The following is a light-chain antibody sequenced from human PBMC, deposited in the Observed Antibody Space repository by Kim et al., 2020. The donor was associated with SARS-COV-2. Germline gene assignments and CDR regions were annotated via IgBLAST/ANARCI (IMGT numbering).Light chain of an antibody. J-gene: IGLJ2*01. CDR2: QDT. CDR1: KLGDKY. Sequence: SYELTQPPSVSVSPGQTASITCSGDKLGDKYACWYQHKAGQSPVLVIYQDTKRPSGIPERFSGSNPGNTATLTISGTQTMDETDYYCQPWDRSTAVFGGGTRLTVL. CDR3: QPWDRSTAV. V-gene: IGLV3-1*01.